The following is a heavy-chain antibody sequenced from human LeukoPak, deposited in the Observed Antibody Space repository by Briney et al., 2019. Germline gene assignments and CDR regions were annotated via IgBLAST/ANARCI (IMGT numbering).Heavy chain of an antibody. CDR2: IRYDGSNK. V-gene: IGHV3-30*02. CDR3: AKDLPDYYGSGSPADY. J-gene: IGHJ4*02. CDR1: GFTFSSYG. Sequence: GGSLRLSCAASGFTFSSYGMHWVRQAPGKGLEWVAFIRYDGSNKYYADSVKGRFTISRDNSKNTLYLQMNSLRAEDTAVYYCAKDLPDYYGSGSPADYWGQGTLVTVSS. D-gene: IGHD3-10*01.